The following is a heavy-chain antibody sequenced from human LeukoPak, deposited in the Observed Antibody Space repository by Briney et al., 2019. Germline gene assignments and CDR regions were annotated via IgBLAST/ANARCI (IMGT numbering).Heavy chain of an antibody. V-gene: IGHV3-74*01. CDR2: INSDGINT. CDR1: GFTFSNYW. CDR3: ASVLGGGTYYYYYMDV. J-gene: IGHJ6*03. Sequence: PGGSLRLSCAASGFTFSNYWMHWVRQAPGKGLVWVSRINSDGINTSYADSVKGRFTISRDNAKNTLYLQMNSLRAEDTALYYCASVLGGGTYYYYYMDVWGKGTTVTVSS. D-gene: IGHD3-16*01.